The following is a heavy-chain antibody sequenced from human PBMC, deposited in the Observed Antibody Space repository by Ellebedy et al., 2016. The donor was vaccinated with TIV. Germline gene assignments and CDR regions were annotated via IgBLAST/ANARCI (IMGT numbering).Heavy chain of an antibody. V-gene: IGHV1-8*03. Sequence: AASVKVSYKASGYTFINNDINWVRQATGQGLEWMGWMNAKSGNTGYAQKFQDRVTITADESTSTAYMELNSLRSEDTAVYYCARDRGSGWEMAGRLDPWGQGTLVTVSS. D-gene: IGHD6-19*01. CDR3: ARDRGSGWEMAGRLDP. CDR2: MNAKSGNT. J-gene: IGHJ5*02. CDR1: GYTFINND.